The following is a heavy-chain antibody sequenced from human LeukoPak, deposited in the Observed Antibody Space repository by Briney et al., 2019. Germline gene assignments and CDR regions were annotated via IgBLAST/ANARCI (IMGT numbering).Heavy chain of an antibody. J-gene: IGHJ4*02. CDR1: GLTVSSYA. CDR3: SRLRGYSYGYADY. CDR2: ISYDGSNK. D-gene: IGHD5-18*01. V-gene: IGHV3-30-3*01. Sequence: GGSLRLSCTASGLTVSSYAMHWVRQAPGKGLEWVAVISYDGSNKYYADSVKGRFTISRDNSKNSLYLQINNLRAEDTAVYYCSRLRGYSYGYADYWGQGALVTVSS.